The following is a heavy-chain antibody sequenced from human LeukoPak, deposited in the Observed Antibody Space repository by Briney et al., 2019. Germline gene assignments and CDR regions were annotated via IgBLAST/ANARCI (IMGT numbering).Heavy chain of an antibody. CDR2: INWNGGST. D-gene: IGHD6-19*01. CDR3: AKDSNTYSSGWYTGYYYMDV. J-gene: IGHJ6*03. Sequence: GGSLRLSCAASGFTFDDYGMSWVRQAPGKGLEWVSGINWNGGSTGYADSVKGRFTISRDNAKNSLYLQMNSLRAEDTALYYCAKDSNTYSSGWYTGYYYMDVWGKGTTVTVSS. V-gene: IGHV3-20*04. CDR1: GFTFDDYG.